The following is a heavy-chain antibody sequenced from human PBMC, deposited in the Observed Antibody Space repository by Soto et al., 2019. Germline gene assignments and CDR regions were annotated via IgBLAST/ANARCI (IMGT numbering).Heavy chain of an antibody. Sequence: PGGSLRLSCAASGFTFSSYGMHWVRQAPGKGLEWVAVIWYDGSNKYYADSVKGRFTISRDNSKNTLYLQMNSLRAEDTAVYYCAKDGGLQFFRAYYFDYWGQGTLVTVSS. J-gene: IGHJ4*02. CDR1: GFTFSSYG. D-gene: IGHD3-3*01. CDR2: IWYDGSNK. CDR3: AKDGGLQFFRAYYFDY. V-gene: IGHV3-33*06.